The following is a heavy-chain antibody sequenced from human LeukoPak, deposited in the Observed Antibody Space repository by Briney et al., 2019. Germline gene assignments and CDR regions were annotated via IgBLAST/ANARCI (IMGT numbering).Heavy chain of an antibody. J-gene: IGHJ5*02. V-gene: IGHV1-69*01. Sequence: SVKVSCKASGGTFSSYAISWVRQAPGQGLEWMGGIIPIFGTANYAQKFQGRVTITADESTSTAYMELSSLRSEDTAVYYCARVGGLQDDWFDPWGQGTLVTVSS. CDR3: ARVGGLQDDWFDP. CDR2: IIPIFGTA. D-gene: IGHD3-16*01. CDR1: GGTFSSYA.